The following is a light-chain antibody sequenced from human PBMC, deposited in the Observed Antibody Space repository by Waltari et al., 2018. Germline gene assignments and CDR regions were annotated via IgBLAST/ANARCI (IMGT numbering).Light chain of an antibody. Sequence: QQQEKAPRFLMKVNSDGSHSRGDGLPVRFSGSSSGAERYLIISSLQSEDEADYYCQTGVHGTWVFGGGTKLTVL. J-gene: IGLJ3*02. CDR3: QTGVHGTWV. V-gene: IGLV4-69*01. CDR2: VNSDGSH.